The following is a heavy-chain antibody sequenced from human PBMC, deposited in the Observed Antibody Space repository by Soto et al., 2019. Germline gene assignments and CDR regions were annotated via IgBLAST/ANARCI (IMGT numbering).Heavy chain of an antibody. CDR1: GFTFSDFW. CDR2: IKQDGSEK. D-gene: IGHD1-26*01. Sequence: EVQLVESGGGLVQPGGSLRLSCAASGFTFSDFWMSWVRQAPGKGLEWVANIKQDGSEKYYVESVQGRFTISRDNAKNSLYLQMNSLRGEDTAVYYCAKNSGSYWGGGYWGQGTPVTVSS. CDR3: AKNSGSYWGGGY. J-gene: IGHJ4*02. V-gene: IGHV3-7*01.